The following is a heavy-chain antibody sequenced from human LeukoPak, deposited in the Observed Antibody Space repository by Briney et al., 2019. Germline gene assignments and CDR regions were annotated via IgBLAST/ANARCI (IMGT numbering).Heavy chain of an antibody. J-gene: IGHJ4*02. CDR2: INGGGSST. CDR3: ARVSAGYNLDY. V-gene: IGHV3-74*01. CDR1: GFTFSSCW. D-gene: IGHD5-24*01. Sequence: GGSLRLSCAASGFTFSSCWMRWVRQAPGKGLVWVSRINGGGSSTNYADSVKGRFTISRDNAKNTLYLQMNSLRAEDTAVYYCARVSAGYNLDYWGQGTLVTVSS.